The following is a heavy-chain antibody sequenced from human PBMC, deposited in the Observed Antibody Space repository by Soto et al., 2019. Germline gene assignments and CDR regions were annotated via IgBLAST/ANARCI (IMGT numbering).Heavy chain of an antibody. CDR2: TYYRSKWYN. J-gene: IGHJ6*02. D-gene: IGHD2-2*01. Sequence: PSQTLSLTCAISGDSVSSNSAAWNWIRQSPSRGLEWLGRTYYRSKWYNDYAVSVKSRITINPDTSKNQFSLQLNSVTPEDTAVYYCARIVGGYCSSTSCHTTIYYYYYGMDVWGQGTTVTVS. CDR1: GDSVSSNSAA. V-gene: IGHV6-1*01. CDR3: ARIVGGYCSSTSCHTTIYYYYYGMDV.